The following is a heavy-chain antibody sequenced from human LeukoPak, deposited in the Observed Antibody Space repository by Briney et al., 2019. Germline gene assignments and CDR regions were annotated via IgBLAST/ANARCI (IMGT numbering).Heavy chain of an antibody. CDR1: GFTFNNYW. CDR2: IKQDGSEK. Sequence: GGSLRLSCAASGFTFNNYWMSWVRQAPGKGLEWVANIKQDGSEKYYVDSVKGRFTISRDNAKNSLYLQMNSLRAEDTALYYCAKAIVATIPDAFDIWGQGTMVTVSS. CDR3: AKAIVATIPDAFDI. J-gene: IGHJ3*02. V-gene: IGHV3-7*03. D-gene: IGHD5-12*01.